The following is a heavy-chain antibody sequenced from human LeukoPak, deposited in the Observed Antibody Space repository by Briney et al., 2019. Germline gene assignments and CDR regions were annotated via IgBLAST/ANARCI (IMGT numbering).Heavy chain of an antibody. V-gene: IGHV1-24*01. CDR2: FDPGDGKI. J-gene: IGHJ4*02. Sequence: ASVKVSCKVSGHTLTELSLHWVRQAPGKGLEWMGGFDPGDGKIIYAQMFQGRVTMTEDTSTETAYMEFNSLRSEDTAVYYCAAGEWEQLLDYWGQGTLVTVSS. D-gene: IGHD5-24*01. CDR1: GHTLTELS. CDR3: AAGEWEQLLDY.